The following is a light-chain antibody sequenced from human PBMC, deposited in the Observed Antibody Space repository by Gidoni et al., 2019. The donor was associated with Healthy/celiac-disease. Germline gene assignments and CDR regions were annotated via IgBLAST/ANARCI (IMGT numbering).Light chain of an antibody. CDR2: GNS. Sequence: QSVLTPTPSVSAAPGQRVTISCTGSSSNIGAGYDVHWYQQLPGTAPKLLIYGNSNRPSGVPDRFSGSKSGTSASLAITGLQAEDEADYYCQSYDSSLSGSVVFGGGTKLTVL. V-gene: IGLV1-40*01. CDR1: SSNIGAGYD. J-gene: IGLJ2*01. CDR3: QSYDSSLSGSVV.